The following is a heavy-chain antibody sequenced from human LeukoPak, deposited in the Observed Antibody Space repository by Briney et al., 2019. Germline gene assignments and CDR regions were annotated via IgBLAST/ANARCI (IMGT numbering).Heavy chain of an antibody. V-gene: IGHV1-3*01. CDR2: INAGNGNT. CDR1: GYTFTSYA. CDR3: ARGRRWLQSIDY. Sequence: ASVKVSCKASGYTFTSYAMHWVRQAPGQRLEWMGWINAGNGNTKYSQKFQGRVTITRDTSASTAYMELSSLRSEDTAVYYCARGRRWLQSIDYWGQGTLVTVSS. D-gene: IGHD5-24*01. J-gene: IGHJ4*02.